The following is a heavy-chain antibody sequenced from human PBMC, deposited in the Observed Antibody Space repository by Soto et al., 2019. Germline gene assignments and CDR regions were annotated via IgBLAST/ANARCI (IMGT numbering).Heavy chain of an antibody. V-gene: IGHV4-4*02. CDR3: ARVWGALAPIAGWFGP. CDR2: IYQTGST. J-gene: IGHJ5*02. Sequence: QVQLQESGPGLVKPSGTLSLTCAVSNGSITSGNWWSWVRQPPGKGLEWIGDIYQTGSTNYNPSLRRRVIISVDKSKNNSSLSLSSVTAADTAVYFCARVWGALAPIAGWFGPWGRGILVTVSS. CDR1: NGSITSGNW. D-gene: IGHD3-16*01.